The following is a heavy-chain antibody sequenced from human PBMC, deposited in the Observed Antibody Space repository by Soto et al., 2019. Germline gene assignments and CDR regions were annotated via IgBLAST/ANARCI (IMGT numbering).Heavy chain of an antibody. J-gene: IGHJ6*02. CDR2: TYYRSKWYN. V-gene: IGHV6-1*01. CDR1: GDSVSSNSAA. Sequence: QVQLQQSGPGLVKPSQTLSLTCAISGDSVSSNSAAWNWIRQSPSRGLEWLGRTYYRSKWYNDYAVSVKSRITINPDTSKTQFSLQLNAVTPEDTAVYYCARDIVVVVAATGKDYYYYGMDVWGQGTTVTVSS. D-gene: IGHD2-15*01. CDR3: ARDIVVVVAATGKDYYYYGMDV.